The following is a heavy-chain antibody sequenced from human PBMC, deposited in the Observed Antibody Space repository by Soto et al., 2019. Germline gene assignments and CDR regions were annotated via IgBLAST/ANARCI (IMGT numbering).Heavy chain of an antibody. CDR1: GDSLTNYG. D-gene: IGHD2-15*01. CDR3: ARGGYCSSRSCPPLDH. Sequence: QIQLVQSGAEVKKPGASVKVSCKASGDSLTNYGTSWVRQAPGQGLEWMGWSAYNGNTNYAQTFQGRVAMTTETAASTAFMELRGLRSDDTATYLCARGGYCSSRSCPPLDHWGQGTLVTVSS. CDR2: SAYNGNT. J-gene: IGHJ4*02. V-gene: IGHV1-18*01.